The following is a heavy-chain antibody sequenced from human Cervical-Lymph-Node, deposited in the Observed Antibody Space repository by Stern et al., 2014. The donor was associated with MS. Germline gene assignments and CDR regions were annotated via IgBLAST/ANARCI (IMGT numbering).Heavy chain of an antibody. D-gene: IGHD2-2*01. Sequence: VQLVESGGGVVQPGRSLRLSCAASGFTFSTYGMHWVRQAPGQGLEWVAVIWSDGTKSLYADSVKGRFTISRDNSKNTLYLQMNTLRTEDTAVYYCAREAPVEPAATDAFDIWGRGTMVAVSS. CDR1: GFTFSTYG. CDR3: AREAPVEPAATDAFDI. V-gene: IGHV3-33*01. CDR2: IWSDGTKS. J-gene: IGHJ3*02.